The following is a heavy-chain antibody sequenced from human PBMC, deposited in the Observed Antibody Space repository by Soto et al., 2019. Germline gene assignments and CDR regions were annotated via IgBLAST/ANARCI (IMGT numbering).Heavy chain of an antibody. CDR2: ISYDGSNK. J-gene: IGHJ4*02. Sequence: QVQLVESGGGVVQPGRSLRLSCAASGFTFSSYGMHWVRQAPGKGLEWVAVISYDGSNKYYADSVKGRFTISRDNSKNRLYLQMNSLRAEDTAVYYCAKDHSWLVTAAYTPAYWGQGPLVTVSS. V-gene: IGHV3-30*18. CDR3: AKDHSWLVTAAYTPAY. CDR1: GFTFSSYG. D-gene: IGHD6-19*01.